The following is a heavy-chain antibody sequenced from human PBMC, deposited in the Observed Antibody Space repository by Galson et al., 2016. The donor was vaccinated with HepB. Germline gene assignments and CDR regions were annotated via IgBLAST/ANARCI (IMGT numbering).Heavy chain of an antibody. CDR2: IYYTGST. J-gene: IGHJ3*01. Sequence: TLSLTCTVSGGSISSGGYYWNWIRQHPGKGLEWVGYIYYTGSTSYTPSLKSRVTISIDTSKNQFSLKSSSVTAADTAVYFCARARYGDFYNDAFDLWGQGTMVTVSS. CDR3: ARARYGDFYNDAFDL. CDR1: GGSISSGGYY. V-gene: IGHV4-31*03. D-gene: IGHD4-17*01.